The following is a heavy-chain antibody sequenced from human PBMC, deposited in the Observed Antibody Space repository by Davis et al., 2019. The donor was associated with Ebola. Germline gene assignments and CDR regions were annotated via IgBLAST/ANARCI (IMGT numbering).Heavy chain of an antibody. V-gene: IGHV4-59*05. CDR3: AGRGPWGMDV. Sequence: MPSETLSLTCAVYGGSFSSYYWSWIRQPPGKGLEWIGSIYYSGSTYYNPSLKSRVTISVDTSKNQFSLKLSSVTAADTAVYYCAGRGPWGMDVWGQGTTVTVSS. J-gene: IGHJ6*02. CDR1: GGSFSSYY. D-gene: IGHD5-12*01. CDR2: IYYSGST.